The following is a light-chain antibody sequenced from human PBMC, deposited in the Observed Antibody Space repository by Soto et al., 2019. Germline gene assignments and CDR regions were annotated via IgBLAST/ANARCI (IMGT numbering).Light chain of an antibody. J-gene: IGKJ1*01. CDR2: WAS. CDR3: QQSYSTPRT. Sequence: DIVMTQSPDSLAVSLGERATINCKSSQSVLYSSNKKNYLAWYQQKSGQSPKVLIYWASTRESGVPDRFSCSGSGTDFTLPISSLQAEDAAVYYCQQSYSTPRTFGQGTKVDIK. CDR1: QSVLYSSNKKNY. V-gene: IGKV4-1*01.